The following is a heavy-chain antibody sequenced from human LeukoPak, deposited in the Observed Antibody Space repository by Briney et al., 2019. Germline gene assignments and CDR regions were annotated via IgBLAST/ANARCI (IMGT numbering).Heavy chain of an antibody. V-gene: IGHV3-23*01. J-gene: IGHJ4*02. D-gene: IGHD6-19*01. CDR2: ISGSGGST. CDR1: GFPFSSYA. CDR3: ASTERGSGWPKDY. Sequence: GALRLSCAASGFPFSSYAMSWVRPAPGMGLEWASAISGSGGSTYYADSVKGRFTISRDDSKNTLYLQMNSLRAEDTAVYYCASTERGSGWPKDYWGQGTLVTVSS.